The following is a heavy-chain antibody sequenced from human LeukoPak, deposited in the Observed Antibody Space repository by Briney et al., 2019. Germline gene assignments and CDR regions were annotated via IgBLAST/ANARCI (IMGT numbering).Heavy chain of an antibody. Sequence: PGGSLRLSCAASGFTFSSYEMNWVRQAPGKGLEWVSYISSSGSTIYYADSVKGRFTISRDNAKNSLYLQMNSLRAEDTAVYYCARTGCSGGSCLFDYWGQGTLVTVSS. J-gene: IGHJ4*02. V-gene: IGHV3-48*03. CDR2: ISSSGSTI. D-gene: IGHD2-15*01. CDR3: ARTGCSGGSCLFDY. CDR1: GFTFSSYE.